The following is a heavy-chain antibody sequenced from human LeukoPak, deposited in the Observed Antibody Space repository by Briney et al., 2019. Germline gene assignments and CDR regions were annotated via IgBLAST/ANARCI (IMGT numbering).Heavy chain of an antibody. J-gene: IGHJ3*02. CDR1: GGTFSSYA. Sequence: ASVKVSCKASGGTFSSYAISWVRQAPGQGLEWMGWISAYNGNTNYAQKLQGRVTMTTDTSTSTAYMELRSLRSDDTAVYYCAREVRWQWRGEDAFDIWGQGTMVTVSS. V-gene: IGHV1-18*01. CDR3: AREVRWQWRGEDAFDI. D-gene: IGHD6-19*01. CDR2: ISAYNGNT.